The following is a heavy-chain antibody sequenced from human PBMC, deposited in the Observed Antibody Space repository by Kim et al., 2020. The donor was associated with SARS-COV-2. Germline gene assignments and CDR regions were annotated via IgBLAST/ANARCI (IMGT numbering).Heavy chain of an antibody. CDR2: ISWDGGST. D-gene: IGHD1-1*01. CDR1: GFTFDDYT. Sequence: GGSLRLSCAASGFTFDDYTMHWVRQAPGKGLEWVSLISWDGGSTYYADSVKGRFTISRDNSKNSLYLQMNSLRTEDTALYYCATGTGYVNDYWGQGTLVTVSS. J-gene: IGHJ4*02. CDR3: ATGTGYVNDY. V-gene: IGHV3-43*01.